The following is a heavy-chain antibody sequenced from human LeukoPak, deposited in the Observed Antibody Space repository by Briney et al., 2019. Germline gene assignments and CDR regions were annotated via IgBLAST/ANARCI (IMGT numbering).Heavy chain of an antibody. CDR2: INHSGST. Sequence: PSETLSLTCAVYGGSFSGYYWSWIRQPPGKGLEWIGEINHSGSTNYNPSLKSRVTISVDTSKNQFSLKLSSVTAADTAVYYCARASSWYLYNWFDPWGQGTLVTVSS. D-gene: IGHD6-13*01. CDR3: ARASSWYLYNWFDP. V-gene: IGHV4-34*01. J-gene: IGHJ5*02. CDR1: GGSFSGYY.